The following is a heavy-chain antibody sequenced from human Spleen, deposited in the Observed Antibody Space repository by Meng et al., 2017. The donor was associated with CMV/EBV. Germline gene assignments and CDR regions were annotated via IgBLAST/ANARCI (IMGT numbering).Heavy chain of an antibody. CDR1: GASITSSTYF. CDR2: LSYGGNI. D-gene: IGHD3-3*01. J-gene: IGHJ6*02. V-gene: IGHV4-39*06. CDR3: AKIFPSDYYKYSMDV. Sequence: SETRSLTCTVSGASITSSTYFWDWIRQSPGKGLEWIGSLSYGGNIYYNSSLKSRVTISVDMSKNQITLRLTSVTAADTAVYYCAKIFPSDYYKYSMDVWGQGTVVTVSS.